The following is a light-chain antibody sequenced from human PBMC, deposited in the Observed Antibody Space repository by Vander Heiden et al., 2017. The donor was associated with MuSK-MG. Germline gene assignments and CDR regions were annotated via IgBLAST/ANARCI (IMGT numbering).Light chain of an antibody. Sequence: SYVLTQPPSVSVAPGQTARITCGGKSIGSYSVHWYQQKPGQAPVLVVYDDSDRPSGIPERFSGSNSGNTATLTISRVEAGDEADDYCQVWDSRSDFVVFGGGTKLTVL. V-gene: IGLV3-21*02. CDR1: SIGSYS. CDR3: QVWDSRSDFVV. CDR2: DDS. J-gene: IGLJ2*01.